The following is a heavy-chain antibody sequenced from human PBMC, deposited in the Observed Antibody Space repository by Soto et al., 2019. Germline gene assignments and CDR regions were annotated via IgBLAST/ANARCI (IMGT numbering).Heavy chain of an antibody. D-gene: IGHD1-26*01. CDR3: ARRGAEGATRNSGAFDV. V-gene: IGHV1-2*02. CDR2: INPNSGGT. CDR1: GYTFTGYY. Sequence: ASVKVSCKASGYTFTGYYMHWVRQAPGQGLEWMGCINPNSGGTNYAQNFQGRVTMTRDTSISTAYMELSRLRSDETAVYYCARRGAEGATRNSGAFDVWGQGTLVTVSS. J-gene: IGHJ3*01.